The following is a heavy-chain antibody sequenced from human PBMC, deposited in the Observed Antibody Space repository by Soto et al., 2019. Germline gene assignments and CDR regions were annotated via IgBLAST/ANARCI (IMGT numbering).Heavy chain of an antibody. CDR2: ISGSGGST. CDR3: AKAGRYCSSTSCYVVYYYYMDV. V-gene: IGHV3-23*01. CDR1: GFTFSSYA. Sequence: GGSLRLSCAASGFTFSSYAMSWVRQAPGKGLEWVSAISGSGGSTYYADSVKGRFTISRDNSKNTLYLQMNSLRAEDTAVYYCAKAGRYCSSTSCYVVYYYYMDVWGKGTTVTVSS. D-gene: IGHD2-2*01. J-gene: IGHJ6*03.